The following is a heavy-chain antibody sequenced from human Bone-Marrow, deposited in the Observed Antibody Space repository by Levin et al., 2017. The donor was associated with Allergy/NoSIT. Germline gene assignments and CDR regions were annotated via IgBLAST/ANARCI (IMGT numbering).Heavy chain of an antibody. J-gene: IGHJ4*02. Sequence: KISCKASGGTFSSYAISWVRQAPGQGLEWMGGIIPIFGTANYAQKFQGRVTITADESTSTAYMELSSLRSEDTAVYYCARDELVTASEAGYYFDYWGQGTLVTVSS. D-gene: IGHD2-21*02. CDR2: IIPIFGTA. CDR1: GGTFSSYA. CDR3: ARDELVTASEAGYYFDY. V-gene: IGHV1-69*01.